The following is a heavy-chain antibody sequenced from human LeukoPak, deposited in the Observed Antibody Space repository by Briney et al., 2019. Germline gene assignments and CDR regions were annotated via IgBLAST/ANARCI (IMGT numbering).Heavy chain of an antibody. V-gene: IGHV1-3*03. D-gene: IGHD3-10*01. J-gene: IGHJ3*02. Sequence: AASVKVSCKASGYTFTYYTIHWVRQAPGQRLEWMGWISAVNGNTKYSQEFQGRVTLTRDTSASTAYMELSSLRSEDMAVYYCARDGSGTSDAFDIWGQGTMVTVSS. CDR3: ARDGSGTSDAFDI. CDR1: GYTFTYYT. CDR2: ISAVNGNT.